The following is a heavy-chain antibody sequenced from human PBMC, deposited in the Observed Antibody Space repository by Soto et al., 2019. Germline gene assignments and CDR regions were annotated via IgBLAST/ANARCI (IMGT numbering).Heavy chain of an antibody. J-gene: IGHJ4*02. Sequence: PSETLSLTCTVSGGSISSGGYYWTWIRQPPGKGLEFIGSIYYTGGTYYNPSLKSRVTISLDRSKNQFSLNLSSVAAADTAMYYCARATFFRKRYYDATDYYFFDYWGQGTLVTVSS. V-gene: IGHV4-30-2*01. CDR1: GGSISSGGYY. CDR2: IYYTGGT. D-gene: IGHD3-22*01. CDR3: ARATFFRKRYYDATDYYFFDY.